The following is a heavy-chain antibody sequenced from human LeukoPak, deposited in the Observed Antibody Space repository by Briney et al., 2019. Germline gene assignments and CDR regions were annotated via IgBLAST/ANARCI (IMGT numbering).Heavy chain of an antibody. Sequence: ASVKVSCKTSGYTFSSYGLSWVRQAPGQGLEWMGWINAYNGNTNYAQKLQGRVTMTTDTSTTTAYMELRSLRSDDTAVYFCARDRGDYYFDYWGQGSLVTVSS. CDR2: INAYNGNT. CDR1: GYTFSSYG. J-gene: IGHJ4*02. D-gene: IGHD6-25*01. CDR3: ARDRGDYYFDY. V-gene: IGHV1-18*01.